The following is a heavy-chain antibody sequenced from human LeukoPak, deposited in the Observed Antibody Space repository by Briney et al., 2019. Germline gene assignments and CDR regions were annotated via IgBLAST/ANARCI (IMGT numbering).Heavy chain of an antibody. CDR2: VIPMLGIA. J-gene: IGHJ3*02. CDR1: GGTFSNYA. Sequence: SVKVSCKASGGTFSNYAIAWMRQAPRHGLEWVGRVIPMLGIANNAQKFQGRVTISADKSTSTAYMELNSLTSEDTAVYYCARDDGTATIIGYDAFDIWGQGTTVTVSS. CDR3: ARDDGTATIIGYDAFDI. D-gene: IGHD5-24*01. V-gene: IGHV1-69*04.